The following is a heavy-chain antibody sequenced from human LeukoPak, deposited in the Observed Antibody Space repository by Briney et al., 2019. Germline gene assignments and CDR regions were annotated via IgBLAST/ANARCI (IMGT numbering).Heavy chain of an antibody. D-gene: IGHD1-26*01. V-gene: IGHV3-21*06. J-gene: IGHJ4*02. Sequence: GGSLRLSCAASGFTFSSYSMNWVRQAPGKGLEWVSSISSSSSYIYYADSVKGRFTISRDNAKNMLYLQMNSLRAEDTAVYYCAKGGSSFPGDNWGQGTLVTVSS. CDR2: ISSSSSYI. CDR1: GFTFSSYS. CDR3: AKGGSSFPGDN.